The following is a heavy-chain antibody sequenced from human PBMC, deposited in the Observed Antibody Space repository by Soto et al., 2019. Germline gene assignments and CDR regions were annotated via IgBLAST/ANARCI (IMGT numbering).Heavy chain of an antibody. CDR3: AKVRASGWYPADWYFDL. CDR2: ISGSGGST. Sequence: PGRFLRLSCAASGFTFSSYAMSWVRQAPGKGLEWVSAISGSGGSTYYADSVKGRFTISRDNSKNTLYLQMNGLRAEDTAVYYCAKVRASGWYPADWYFDLWGRGNLVTSPQ. J-gene: IGHJ2*01. D-gene: IGHD6-19*01. V-gene: IGHV3-23*01. CDR1: GFTFSSYA.